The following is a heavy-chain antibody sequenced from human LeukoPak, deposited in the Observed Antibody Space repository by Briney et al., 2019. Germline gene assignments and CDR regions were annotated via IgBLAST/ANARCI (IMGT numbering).Heavy chain of an antibody. CDR2: INPNSGST. CDR3: ARDLPKTGYVGALDI. J-gene: IGHJ3*02. Sequence: ASVKVSCKASGYTFTDYYILWVRQAPGQGPEWMGWINPNSGSTTYLQNFKGRGTMTRDTSITTAFMELNSLTSDDTAVYYCARDLPKTGYVGALDIWGQGTMVTVSS. V-gene: IGHV1-2*02. CDR1: GYTFTDYY. D-gene: IGHD4-23*01.